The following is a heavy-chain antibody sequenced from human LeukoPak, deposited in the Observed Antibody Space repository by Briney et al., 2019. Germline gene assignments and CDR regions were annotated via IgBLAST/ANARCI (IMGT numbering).Heavy chain of an antibody. D-gene: IGHD1-26*01. V-gene: IGHV4-59*08. CDR1: GGSISSYY. J-gene: IGHJ4*02. CDR3: ARHSGSYYDFDY. CDR2: IYYSGST. Sequence: SETLSLTCTGSGGSISSYYWSWIRQPPGKGLEWIGYIYYSGSTNYNPSLKSRVTISVDTSKNQFSLKLSSVTAADTAVYYCARHSGSYYDFDYWGQGTLVTVSS.